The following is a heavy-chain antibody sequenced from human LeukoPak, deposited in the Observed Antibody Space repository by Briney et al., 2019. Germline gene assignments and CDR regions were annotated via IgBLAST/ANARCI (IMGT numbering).Heavy chain of an antibody. D-gene: IGHD3-9*01. CDR3: ARGREEILRYFDWLATFDY. CDR1: GYTFTSYG. J-gene: IGHJ4*02. Sequence: SVKVSCKASGYTFTSYGISWVRQAPGQGLEWMGWISAYNGNTNYAQKLQGRVTMTTDTSTSTAYMELRSLRSDDTAVYYCARGREEILRYFDWLATFDYWGQGTLVTVSS. V-gene: IGHV1-18*01. CDR2: ISAYNGNT.